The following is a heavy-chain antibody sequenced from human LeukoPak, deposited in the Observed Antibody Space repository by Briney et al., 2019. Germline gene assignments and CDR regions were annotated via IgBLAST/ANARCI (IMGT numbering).Heavy chain of an antibody. Sequence: SSETLSLTCTVSGVSSSSYYWSWIRHPPGNGLEGSGNIYYSGTTNYNHSLKSRVTISVDTSKNQFYLKLSSVTAADTAVYYCARGRRGTVVIDDFDIWGQGTMVTVSS. J-gene: IGHJ3*02. CDR3: ARGRRGTVVIDDFDI. CDR1: GVSSSSYY. D-gene: IGHD4-23*01. V-gene: IGHV4-59*01. CDR2: IYYSGTT.